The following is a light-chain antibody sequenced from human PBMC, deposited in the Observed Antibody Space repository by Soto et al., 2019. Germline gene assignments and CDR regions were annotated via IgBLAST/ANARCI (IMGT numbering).Light chain of an antibody. CDR3: QSYDSSLSFV. Sequence: QSVLTQPPSVSGAPGQRVTISCTGSSSNIGAGYDVHWYQQLPGTAPKLLIYGNSNRPSGVPDRFSGSKSGTSASLAITGLQAEDEADYYCQSYDSSLSFVFGIGTKVTVL. V-gene: IGLV1-40*01. CDR1: SSNIGAGYD. CDR2: GNS. J-gene: IGLJ1*01.